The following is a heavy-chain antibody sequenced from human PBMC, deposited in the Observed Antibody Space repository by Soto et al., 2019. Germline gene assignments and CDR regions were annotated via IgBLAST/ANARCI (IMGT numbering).Heavy chain of an antibody. CDR2: MNPNSGNT. V-gene: IGHV1-8*01. CDR3: ARGRTLGRSGYYPGKPMDV. Sequence: ASVKVSCKASGYTFTSYDINWVRQATGQGLEWMGWMNPNSGNTGYAQKFQGRVTMTRNTSISTAYMELSSLRSEDTAVYYCARGRTLGRSGYYPGKPMDVWGKGTTVTVSS. J-gene: IGHJ6*03. D-gene: IGHD3-3*01. CDR1: GYTFTSYD.